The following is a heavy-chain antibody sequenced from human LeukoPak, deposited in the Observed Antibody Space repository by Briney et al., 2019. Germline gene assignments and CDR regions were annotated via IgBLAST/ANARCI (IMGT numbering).Heavy chain of an antibody. V-gene: IGHV4-30-2*01. Sequence: SQTLSLTCAVSGGSISSGGYSWSWIRQPPGKGLEWIGYIYHSGSTYYNPSLKSRVTISVDRSKNQFSLKLSSVAAADTAVYYCARGTYDYVWGSYPYRDAFDIWGQGTMVTVSS. D-gene: IGHD3-16*02. CDR3: ARGTYDYVWGSYPYRDAFDI. J-gene: IGHJ3*02. CDR1: GGSISSGGYS. CDR2: IYHSGST.